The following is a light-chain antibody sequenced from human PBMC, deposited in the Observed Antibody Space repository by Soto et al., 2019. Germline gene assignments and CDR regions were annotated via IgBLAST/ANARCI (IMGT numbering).Light chain of an antibody. V-gene: IGKV1-39*01. J-gene: IGKJ5*01. CDR1: QGIRND. Sequence: DIQMTQSPSSLSASVGDRITITCRASQGIRNDLGWYQQKPGKAPKLLIYDASTLQSGVPSRFSGSASGTDFTLTIHSLQPEDFATYFCQQTYTIPVTFGQGTRLE. CDR2: DAS. CDR3: QQTYTIPVT.